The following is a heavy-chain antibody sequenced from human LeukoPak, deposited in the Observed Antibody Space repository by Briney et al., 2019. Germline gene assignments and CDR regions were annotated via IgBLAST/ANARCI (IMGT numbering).Heavy chain of an antibody. Sequence: GGPLRLSCAASGFTFSSYAMSWVRQAPGQGLEWVSAISGSGGSTYYADSVKGRFTISRDNSKNTLYLQMNSLRAEDTAVYYCAKDLRLVQDYWGQGTLVTVSS. CDR2: ISGSGGST. CDR1: GFTFSSYA. J-gene: IGHJ4*02. V-gene: IGHV3-23*01. D-gene: IGHD6-6*01. CDR3: AKDLRLVQDY.